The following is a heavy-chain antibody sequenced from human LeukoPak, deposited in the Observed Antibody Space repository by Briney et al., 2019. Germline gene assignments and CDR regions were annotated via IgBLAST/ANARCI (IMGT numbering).Heavy chain of an antibody. CDR3: ARVTLEGWFDP. CDR2: IYYSGST. Sequence: PSETLSLTCTVSGGSISSYYWSWIRQPPGKGLEWIGYIYYSGSTNYNPSLKSRVTISVDTSKNQFSLKLSSVTAADTAVYYCARVTLEGWFDPWGQGTLVTVSS. J-gene: IGHJ5*02. CDR1: GGSISSYY. V-gene: IGHV4-59*01.